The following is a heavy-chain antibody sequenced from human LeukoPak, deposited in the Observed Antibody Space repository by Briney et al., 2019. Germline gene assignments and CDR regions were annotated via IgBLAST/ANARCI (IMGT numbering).Heavy chain of an antibody. D-gene: IGHD1-14*01. J-gene: IGHJ5*02. CDR3: AGTEPPTGNYNWFDP. CDR1: GGSISSYY. CDR2: IYTSGST. Sequence: SETLSLTCTVSGGSISSYYWSWIRQPAGKGLEWIGRIYTSGSTNYNPSLKSRVTMSVDTSKNQFSLKLSSVTSADTAVYYCAGTEPPTGNYNWFDPWGQGTLVTVSS. V-gene: IGHV4-4*07.